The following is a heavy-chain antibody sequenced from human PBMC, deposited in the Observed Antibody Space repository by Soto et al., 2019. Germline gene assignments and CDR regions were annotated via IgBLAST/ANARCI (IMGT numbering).Heavy chain of an antibody. J-gene: IGHJ4*02. Sequence: SETPSLTSTVSGGSISITNYYWGWIRQPPGKGLEWIGSIFYSGTTYYNPSLKSRVTISVDTSKNQFSLKLSSVTAADTAVFYCAREEIVGWETHFGYWGQGTLVTVSS. CDR2: IFYSGTT. CDR1: GGSISITNYY. CDR3: AREEIVGWETHFGY. D-gene: IGHD5-12*01. V-gene: IGHV4-39*02.